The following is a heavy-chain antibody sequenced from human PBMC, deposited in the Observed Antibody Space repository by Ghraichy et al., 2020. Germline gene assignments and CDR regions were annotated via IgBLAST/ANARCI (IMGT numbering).Heavy chain of an antibody. J-gene: IGHJ4*02. CDR3: ARSVSTTYSCGWYGVYFGF. V-gene: IGHV4-39*01. D-gene: IGHD6-19*01. CDR1: GGSISSSCHY. CDR2: IYYSGTI. Sequence: SETLSLTCTVSGGSISSSCHYWVWLRQPPGKGPEWIGSIYYSGTIYYNPSLKSRVTISVDTSKYQFSLKLSSVTAADTAVYYCARSVSTTYSCGWYGVYFGFWGQGTLVTVSS.